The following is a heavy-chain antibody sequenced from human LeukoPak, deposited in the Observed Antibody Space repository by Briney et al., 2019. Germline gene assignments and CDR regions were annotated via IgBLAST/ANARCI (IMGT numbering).Heavy chain of an antibody. CDR1: GYTFTSYG. Sequence: ASVKVSCKASGYTFTSYGISWVRQAPGQGVEWMGWISAYNGNTNYAQKRQGRATMTTDTSTSTAYMELRSLKSTDTAVYYCARDSRYYYGSGSYYKMSGPPYYFDYWGQGTLVTVSS. D-gene: IGHD3-10*01. CDR2: ISAYNGNT. J-gene: IGHJ4*02. V-gene: IGHV1-18*01. CDR3: ARDSRYYYGSGSYYKMSGPPYYFDY.